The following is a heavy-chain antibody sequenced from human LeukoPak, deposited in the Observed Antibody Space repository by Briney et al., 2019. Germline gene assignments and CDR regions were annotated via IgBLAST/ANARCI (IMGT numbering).Heavy chain of an antibody. CDR2: IDYSGST. CDR1: GGSISSSSSY. Sequence: SETLSLTCTVSGGSISSSSSYWGWISQPPGMGLEWIGTIDYSGSTISNPSLKGRVTISVDMSKKQCSLKLSSVTATDTAVYYCARHTAGTMYSYWGQGTLVTVSS. CDR3: ARHTAGTMYSY. J-gene: IGHJ4*02. V-gene: IGHV4-39*01. D-gene: IGHD1-7*01.